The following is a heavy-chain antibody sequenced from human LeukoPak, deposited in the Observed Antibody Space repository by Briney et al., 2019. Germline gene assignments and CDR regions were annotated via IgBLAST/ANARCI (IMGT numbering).Heavy chain of an antibody. V-gene: IGHV4-39*07. CDR2: IYYSGTT. Sequence: NPSETLSLTCTVSGGSIRRSNYYWGWIRQPPGKGLEWIGGIYYSGTTYYNPSLKSRVTISVDTSKNQFSLKLSSVTAADTAVYYCASLVGTITNWFDPWGQGTLVTVSS. D-gene: IGHD1-26*01. CDR1: GGSIRRSNYY. J-gene: IGHJ5*02. CDR3: ASLVGTITNWFDP.